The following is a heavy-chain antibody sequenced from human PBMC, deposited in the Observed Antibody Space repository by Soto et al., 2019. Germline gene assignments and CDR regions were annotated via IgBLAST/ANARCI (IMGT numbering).Heavy chain of an antibody. CDR1: GFTFSGYW. J-gene: IGHJ4*02. CDR3: ARATYSNAWYRFDL. V-gene: IGHV3-7*03. D-gene: IGHD4-4*01. Sequence: PGGPLRLSCEASGFTFSGYWMSWVRQAPGKGLGWVADIKHDGSVQYYVDSVKGRFTISRDNAKKLLYLQMNGLRAEDTALYYCARATYSNAWYRFDLWGQGTLVT. CDR2: IKHDGSVQ.